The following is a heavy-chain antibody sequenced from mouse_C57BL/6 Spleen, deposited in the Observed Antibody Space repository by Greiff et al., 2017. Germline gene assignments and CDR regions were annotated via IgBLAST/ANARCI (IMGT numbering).Heavy chain of an antibody. CDR2: INPNNGGT. Sequence: EVQLQPSGPELVKPGASVKISCKASGYTFTDYYMNWVKQSHGKSLEWIGDINPNNGGTSYNQKFKGKATLTVDKSSSTAYMELRSLTSEDSAVYYCASYGYDGNYAMDYWGQGTSVTVSS. CDR3: ASYGYDGNYAMDY. V-gene: IGHV1-26*01. CDR1: GYTFTDYY. D-gene: IGHD2-2*01. J-gene: IGHJ4*01.